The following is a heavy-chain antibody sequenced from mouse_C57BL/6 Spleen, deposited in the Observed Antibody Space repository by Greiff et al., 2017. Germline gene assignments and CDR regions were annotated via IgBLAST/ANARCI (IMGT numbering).Heavy chain of an antibody. V-gene: IGHV1-47*01. CDR2: FHPYNDDT. CDR3: ARNNYYGSRGGAMDY. CDR1: GYTFTTYP. D-gene: IGHD1-1*01. Sequence: VQLQQSGAELVKPGASVKMSCKASGYTFTTYPLEWMKQNHGKSLEWIGNFHPYNDDTKYNEKFKGKATLTVEKSSSTVYLELSRLTSDDPAVYYCARNNYYGSRGGAMDYWGQGTSVTVSS. J-gene: IGHJ4*01.